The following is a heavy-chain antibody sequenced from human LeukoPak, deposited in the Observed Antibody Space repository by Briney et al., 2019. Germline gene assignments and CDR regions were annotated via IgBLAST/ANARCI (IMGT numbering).Heavy chain of an antibody. Sequence: GASVKVSCKASGYTFTSYYMHWVRQAPGQGLEWMGIINPSGGSTSYAQKFQGRVTMTRDMSTSTVYMELSSLRSEDTAVYYCARADCSSTSCYRSWFDPWGQGTLVPVSS. J-gene: IGHJ5*02. CDR1: GYTFTSYY. CDR3: ARADCSSTSCYRSWFDP. V-gene: IGHV1-46*01. CDR2: INPSGGST. D-gene: IGHD2-2*01.